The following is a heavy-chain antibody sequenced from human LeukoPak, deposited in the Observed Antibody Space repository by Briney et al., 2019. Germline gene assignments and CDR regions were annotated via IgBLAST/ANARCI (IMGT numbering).Heavy chain of an antibody. CDR1: GFTFSSYS. V-gene: IGHV3-21*01. CDR2: ISSSSSYI. Sequence: GGSLRLPCAASGFTFSSYSMNWVRQAPGKGLEWVSSISSSSSYIYYADSVKGRFTISRDNAKNSLYLQMNSLRAEDTAVYYCATAWYYYDSSDGYWGQGTLVTVSS. CDR3: ATAWYYYDSSDGY. J-gene: IGHJ4*02. D-gene: IGHD3-22*01.